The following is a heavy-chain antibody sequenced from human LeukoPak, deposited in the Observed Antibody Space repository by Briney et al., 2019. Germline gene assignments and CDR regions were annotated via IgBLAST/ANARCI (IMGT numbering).Heavy chain of an antibody. Sequence: PSETLSLTCTVSGGSISSGGYYWSWIRQPPGKGLEWIGYIYHSGSTYYSPSLKSRVTISVDRSKNQFSLKLSSVTAADTAVYYCARVQGIAAAMYYFDYWGQGTLVTVSS. CDR2: IYHSGST. CDR1: GGSISSGGYY. V-gene: IGHV4-30-2*01. CDR3: ARVQGIAAAMYYFDY. D-gene: IGHD6-13*01. J-gene: IGHJ4*02.